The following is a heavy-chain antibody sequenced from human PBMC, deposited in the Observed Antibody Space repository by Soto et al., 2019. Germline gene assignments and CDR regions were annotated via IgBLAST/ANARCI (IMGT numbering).Heavy chain of an antibody. CDR1: GFTFSSYS. D-gene: IGHD2-2*01. V-gene: IGHV3-48*01. Sequence: EVQLVESGGGLVQPGGSLRLSCAASGFTFSSYSMNWVRQAPGKGLEWVSYISSSRSTISYADSVKGRFTISRDNAKNSLYLQMNSLRAEDTAVYYCARGGVVPAAERSGWFDPWGQGTLVTVSS. CDR2: ISSSRSTI. CDR3: ARGGVVPAAERSGWFDP. J-gene: IGHJ5*02.